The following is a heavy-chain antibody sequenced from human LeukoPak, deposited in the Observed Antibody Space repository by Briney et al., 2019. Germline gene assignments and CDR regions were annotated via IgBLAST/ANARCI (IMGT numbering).Heavy chain of an antibody. J-gene: IGHJ3*02. CDR2: IRSKAYGGIT. Sequence: GGSLRLSCTASGFTFGDYAMSWVRQAPGKGLEWVGFIRSKAYGGITEYAASVKGRFTISRDDSKSIAYLQMNSLKTEDTAVYYCTRDLTPNAIWFGELFVGYDAFDIWGQGTMVTVSS. CDR1: GFTFGDYA. V-gene: IGHV3-49*04. D-gene: IGHD3-10*01. CDR3: TRDLTPNAIWFGELFVGYDAFDI.